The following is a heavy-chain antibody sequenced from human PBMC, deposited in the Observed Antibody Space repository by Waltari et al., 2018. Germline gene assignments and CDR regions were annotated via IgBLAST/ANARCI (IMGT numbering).Heavy chain of an antibody. CDR3: ATPFYNWDDPLHS. D-gene: IGHD1-20*01. J-gene: IGHJ4*02. V-gene: IGHV3-23*01. Sequence: EVQLLESGGDLVQPGGYLRLSCAAPGITFSNFPINWVRLAPGTGLEWVSAITVGDDAHYADSLRGRFTISRDSSKDTVHLQMNGLRVEDTAIYYCATPFYNWDDPLHSWGQGTPVTVSS. CDR2: ITVGDDA. CDR1: GITFSNFP.